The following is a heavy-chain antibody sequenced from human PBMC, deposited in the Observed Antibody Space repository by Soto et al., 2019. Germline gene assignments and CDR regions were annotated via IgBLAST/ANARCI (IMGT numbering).Heavy chain of an antibody. J-gene: IGHJ1*01. CDR3: AKKRIGRYCSTNRCYVLQH. CDR2: ISYDGKDK. D-gene: IGHD2-2*01. Sequence: QVQLVESGGGVVQPGRPLRLSCEASGFNFGYYGMHWVRQAPGKGLEWVAIISYDGKDKYYTDSVKGRFTISRDNSKNTLYLQMNSLKPDDTAVYDCAKKRIGRYCSTNRCYVLQHWGQGTLVTVSS. CDR1: GFNFGYYG. V-gene: IGHV3-30*18.